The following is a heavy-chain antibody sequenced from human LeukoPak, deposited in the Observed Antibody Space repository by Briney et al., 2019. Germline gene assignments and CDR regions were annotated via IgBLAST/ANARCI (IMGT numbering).Heavy chain of an antibody. Sequence: GGSLRLSCAASGFTFSSYGMSWVRQAPGKGLEWVSAISGSGGSTYYADSVKGRFTISRDNSKNTLYLQMNSLRAEDTAVYYCAKARGYSYGREDYWGQGTLVTVSS. V-gene: IGHV3-23*01. J-gene: IGHJ4*02. CDR2: ISGSGGST. CDR1: GFTFSSYG. CDR3: AKARGYSYGREDY. D-gene: IGHD5-18*01.